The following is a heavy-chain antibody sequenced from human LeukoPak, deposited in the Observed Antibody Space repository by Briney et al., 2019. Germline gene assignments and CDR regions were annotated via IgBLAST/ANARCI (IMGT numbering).Heavy chain of an antibody. CDR1: GFTFSSYS. CDR3: AKLVDSSSSHPTFFDY. V-gene: IGHV3-21*01. D-gene: IGHD6-6*01. Sequence: PGGSLRLSCAASGFTFSSYSMNWVRQAPGKGLEWVSSISSSSSYIYYADSVKGRFTISRDNAKNSLYLQMNGLRAEDTAVYYCAKLVDSSSSHPTFFDYWGQGTLVTVSS. J-gene: IGHJ4*02. CDR2: ISSSSSYI.